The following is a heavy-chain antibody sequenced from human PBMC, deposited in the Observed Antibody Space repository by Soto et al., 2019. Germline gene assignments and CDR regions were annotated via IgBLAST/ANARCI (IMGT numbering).Heavy chain of an antibody. J-gene: IGHJ6*02. D-gene: IGHD3-9*01. Sequence: QLQLQESGPGLVKPSETLSLTCTVSGGSISSSSYYWGWIRQPPGQVLEWIGSIYYSGSTYYNPSLKSLVTISVDTSKNQFSLWLSDGAAADTTVYYCARRPETAEYYDKLTSVGPGVMDVWGQGTTVTVSS. V-gene: IGHV4-39*01. CDR2: IYYSGST. CDR1: GGSISSSSYY. CDR3: ARRPETAEYYDKLTSVGPGVMDV.